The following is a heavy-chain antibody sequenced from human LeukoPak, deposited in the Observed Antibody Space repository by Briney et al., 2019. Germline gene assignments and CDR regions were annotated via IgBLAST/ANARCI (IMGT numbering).Heavy chain of an antibody. D-gene: IGHD2-2*03. CDR1: GGSISSSSYY. CDR3: ARHGGYCSSTSCRRNWFDP. Sequence: SETLSLTCTVSGGSISSSSYYWGWIRQPPGKGLEWIGSIYCSGSTYYNPSLKSRVTISVDTSKNQFSLKLSSVTAADTAVYYCARHGGYCSSTSCRRNWFDPWGQGTLVTVSS. CDR2: IYCSGST. J-gene: IGHJ5*02. V-gene: IGHV4-39*01.